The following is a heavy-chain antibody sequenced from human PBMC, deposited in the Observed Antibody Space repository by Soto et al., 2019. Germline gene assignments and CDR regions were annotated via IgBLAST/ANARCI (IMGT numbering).Heavy chain of an antibody. CDR2: ISYDGSNK. CDR3: ARGRYYGSGADGAENWFDP. Sequence: GGSLRFSCSASGFTLSSFPMHWVRQSPGKGLEWVAVISYDGSNKYYADSVKGRFTISRDNSKNTLYLQMNSLRAEDTAVYYCARGRYYGSGADGAENWFDPWGQGTLVTVSS. CDR1: GFTLSSFP. V-gene: IGHV3-30-3*01. D-gene: IGHD3-10*01. J-gene: IGHJ5*02.